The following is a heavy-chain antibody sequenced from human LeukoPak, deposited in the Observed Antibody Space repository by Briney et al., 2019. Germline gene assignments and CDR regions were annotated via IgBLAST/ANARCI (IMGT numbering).Heavy chain of an antibody. CDR2: INAYNGNT. J-gene: IGHJ4*02. CDR1: GYTFTSYG. D-gene: IGHD3-22*01. Sequence: ASVKVSCKASGYTFTSYGISWVRQAPGQGLEWMGWINAYNGNTNYAQKLQGRVTMTTDTSTSTAYMELRSMRSDDTAVSYCERLYDSSGYPQVLEYWGQGTLVSVSS. V-gene: IGHV1-18*01. CDR3: ERLYDSSGYPQVLEY.